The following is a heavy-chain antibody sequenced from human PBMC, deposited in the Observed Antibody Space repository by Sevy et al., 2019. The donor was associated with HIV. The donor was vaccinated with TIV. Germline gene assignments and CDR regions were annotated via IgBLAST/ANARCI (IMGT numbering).Heavy chain of an antibody. J-gene: IGHJ6*04. Sequence: GGSLRLSCAASGFTFSDHYLDWVRQAPGKGLEWIGRIRNEPNSYTTEYAAFVKGRFNISRDDSKNSMYLEMNSLKTEDSAVYFCVRGPDWGGGGFERVNPYWLDAWGKGATVTVSS. CDR2: IRNEPNSYTT. CDR1: GFTFSDHY. CDR3: VRGPDWGGGGFERVNPYWLDA. D-gene: IGHD2-15*01. V-gene: IGHV3-72*01.